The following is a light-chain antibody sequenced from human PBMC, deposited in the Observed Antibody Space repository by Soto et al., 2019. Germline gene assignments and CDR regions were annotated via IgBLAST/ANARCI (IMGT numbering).Light chain of an antibody. CDR2: EGS. CDR3: CSYAGGSNV. CDR1: SSDVGSYEF. J-gene: IGLJ1*01. Sequence: LTQPASVSESPGQSITISCTGTSSDVGSYEFVSWYQQYPGKAPKLMIYEGSKRPSGVSDRFSGSKSGNTASLTISGLQAEDEADYFCCSYAGGSNVFGAGTKVTVL. V-gene: IGLV2-23*03.